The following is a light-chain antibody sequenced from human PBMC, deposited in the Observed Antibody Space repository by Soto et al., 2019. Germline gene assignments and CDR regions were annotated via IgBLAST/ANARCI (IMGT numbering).Light chain of an antibody. CDR2: GAS. J-gene: IGKJ1*01. Sequence: EIVLTQSPGTLSLSPGERATLSCRASQSVSHNYLSWYQQQLGQAPRPLIYGASNRATGILDRISVSGSGTGLTHTISRLEPEEFGVYYCQEYGSSGTFGQGTKLDI. CDR1: QSVSHNY. CDR3: QEYGSSGT. V-gene: IGKV3-20*01.